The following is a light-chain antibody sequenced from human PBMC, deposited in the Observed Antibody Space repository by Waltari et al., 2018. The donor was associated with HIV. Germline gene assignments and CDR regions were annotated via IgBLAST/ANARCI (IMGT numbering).Light chain of an antibody. J-gene: IGLJ3*02. CDR2: RNN. CDR1: SSNIGSQT. CDR3: AAWDDSLSAVV. V-gene: IGLV1-47*01. Sequence: QSVLTQPPSASGTPGQRVTISCSGSSSNIGSQTVYWFQQLPGTAPNLLMYRNNQRPSGVPDRFSGSKSGTSASLAISGLRAEDEADYYCAAWDDSLSAVVFGGGTKLTVL.